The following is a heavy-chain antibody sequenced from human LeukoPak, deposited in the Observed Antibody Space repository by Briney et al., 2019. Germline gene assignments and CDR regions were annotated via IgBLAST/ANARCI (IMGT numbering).Heavy chain of an antibody. D-gene: IGHD3-3*02. V-gene: IGHV3-48*01. CDR1: GFTFSSYA. CDR2: IDTWGTTI. J-gene: IGHJ4*02. Sequence: GGSLRLSCAASGFTFSSYAMSWVRQAPGKGLEWLSYIDTWGTTIYYADSVKGRLTMSRDNAKNSLYLQMNSLRAEDTAVYFCAVLGTRGRIDYWGQGTLVTVSS. CDR3: AVLGTRGRIDY.